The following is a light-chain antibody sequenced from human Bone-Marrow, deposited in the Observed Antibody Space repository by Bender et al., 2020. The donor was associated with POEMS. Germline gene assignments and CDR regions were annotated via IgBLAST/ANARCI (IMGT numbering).Light chain of an antibody. V-gene: IGLV1-44*01. CDR2: EHN. J-gene: IGLJ1*01. CDR3: TSYSSSSTDV. Sequence: QSVLTQPPSVSGTPGQRVTISCSGSGSNIGGYPVNWYQQLPGTAPRLLIYEHNQRPSGVPDRFSGSKSGNTAFLTISGLQAEDEADYYCTSYSSSSTDVVGTGTKVTVL. CDR1: GSNIGGYP.